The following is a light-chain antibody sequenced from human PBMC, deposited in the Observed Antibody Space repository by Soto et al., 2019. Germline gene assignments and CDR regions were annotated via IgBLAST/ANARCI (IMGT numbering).Light chain of an antibody. CDR1: QSISSW. J-gene: IGKJ1*01. CDR3: QQYNSYWT. CDR2: KAS. Sequence: DIQMTQSPSTLSASVGDRVTITCRASQSISSWLAWYQQKPGKAPKLPIYKASSLESGVPSRFSGSGSVSEFTLNISSLQPDDFATYYCQQYNSYWTFGQGTKVEIK. V-gene: IGKV1-5*03.